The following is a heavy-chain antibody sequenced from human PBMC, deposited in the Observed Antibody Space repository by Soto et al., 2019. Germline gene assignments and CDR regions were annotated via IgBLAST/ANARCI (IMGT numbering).Heavy chain of an antibody. Sequence: QITLKESGPALVKPTQTLTLTCTFSGFSLSTSGVGVGWIRQPPGKALEWLALIYWDGEKRYSPSQKSRLAINPATSKSQVVLTMTNLDPMDTATYYCAHFIVVPPSDVFDVWVHGTMVAVSS. D-gene: IGHD2-2*01. J-gene: IGHJ3*01. CDR2: IYWDGEK. CDR1: GFSLSTSGVG. CDR3: AHFIVVPPSDVFDV. V-gene: IGHV2-5*02.